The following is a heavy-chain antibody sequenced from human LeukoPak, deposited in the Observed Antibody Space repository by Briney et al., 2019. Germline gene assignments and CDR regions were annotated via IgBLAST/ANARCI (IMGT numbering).Heavy chain of an antibody. V-gene: IGHV1-46*01. CDR1: GGTFSNYA. J-gene: IGHJ4*02. CDR3: ARGGPRGDTDMVLTN. CDR2: INPSDGST. Sequence: GASVKVSCKASGGTFSNYAISWVRQAPGQGLEWMGIINPSDGSTSYAQKFQGRVTMTRDTSTSTVCMEVSSLRSEDTAVYYCARGGPRGDTDMVLTNWGQGTLVTVSS. D-gene: IGHD5-18*01.